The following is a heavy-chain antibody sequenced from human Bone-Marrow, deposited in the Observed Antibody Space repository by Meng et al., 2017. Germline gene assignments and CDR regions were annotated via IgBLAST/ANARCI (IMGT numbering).Heavy chain of an antibody. D-gene: IGHD3-3*01. Sequence: GGSLRLSCAASGFTVSSNYMSWVRQAPGKGLEWVSVIYSGGSTYYADAVKGRFTISRDNSKNTLYLQMNSLRAEDTAVYYCARGVSPAVRFLEWLKVDYYYYYGMDVWGQGTTVTVSS. CDR1: GFTVSSNY. V-gene: IGHV3-66*02. J-gene: IGHJ6*02. CDR2: IYSGGST. CDR3: ARGVSPAVRFLEWLKVDYYYYYGMDV.